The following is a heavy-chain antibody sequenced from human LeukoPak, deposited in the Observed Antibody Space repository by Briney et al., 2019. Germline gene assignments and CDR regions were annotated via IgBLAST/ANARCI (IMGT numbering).Heavy chain of an antibody. J-gene: IGHJ4*02. CDR3: ARDIAARPFDY. V-gene: IGHV3-21*01. Sequence: GGSLRLSCAASGFTFSNYWMNWVRQAPGKGLEWVSSISSSSSYIYYADSVKGRFTISRDNAKNSLYLQMNSLRAEDTAVYYCARDIAARPFDYWGQGTLVTVSS. D-gene: IGHD6-6*01. CDR2: ISSSSSYI. CDR1: GFTFSNYW.